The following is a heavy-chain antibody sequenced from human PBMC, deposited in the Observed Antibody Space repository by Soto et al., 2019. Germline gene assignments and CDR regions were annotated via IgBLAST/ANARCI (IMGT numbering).Heavy chain of an antibody. J-gene: IGHJ4*01. Sequence: SETLSLSCSVSGGSVYDFYWNWLRQTPGKGLEWIGNIYNNGRTNYNPSLKNRVTISIDTSKNQFSLHLSSVTTADTAMYFCARGHGIYVRFD. CDR2: IYNNGRT. D-gene: IGHD3-10*02. CDR3: ARGHGIYVRFD. V-gene: IGHV4-59*02. CDR1: GGSVYDFY.